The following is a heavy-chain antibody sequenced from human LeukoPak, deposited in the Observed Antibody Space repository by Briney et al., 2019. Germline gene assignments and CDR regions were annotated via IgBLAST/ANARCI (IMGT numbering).Heavy chain of an antibody. CDR2: ISDDETYK. V-gene: IGHV3-30-3*01. Sequence: GGSLRLSCAASGFTFNSYSMHWVRQAPGKGLEWVTAISDDETYKFYADSVKGRFTISRDNSKNTLYLQMNSLRAEDTAVYYCAKVSGRGVIDYWGQGTLVTVSS. CDR3: AKVSGRGVIDY. CDR1: GFTFNSYS. J-gene: IGHJ4*02. D-gene: IGHD3-10*01.